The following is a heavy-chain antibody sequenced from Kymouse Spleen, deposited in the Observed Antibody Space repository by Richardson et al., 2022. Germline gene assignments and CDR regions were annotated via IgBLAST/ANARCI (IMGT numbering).Heavy chain of an antibody. CDR2: INHSGST. V-gene: IGHV4-34*01. D-gene: IGHD6-6*01. Sequence: QVQLQQWGAGLLKPSETLSLTCAVYGGSFSGYYWSWIRQPPGKGLEWIGEINHSGSTNYNPSLKSRVTISVDTSKNQFSLKLSSVTAADTAVYYCARGGDSSSSGYYYYGMDVWGQGTTVTVSS. J-gene: IGHJ6*02. CDR1: GGSFSGYY. CDR3: ARGGDSSSSGYYYYGMDV.